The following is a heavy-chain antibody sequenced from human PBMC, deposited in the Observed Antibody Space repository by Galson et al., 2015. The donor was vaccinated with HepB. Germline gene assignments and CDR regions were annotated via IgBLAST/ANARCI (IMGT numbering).Heavy chain of an antibody. D-gene: IGHD6-13*01. J-gene: IGHJ4*02. CDR1: GFTFGDYA. Sequence: SLRLSCAASGFTFGDYAMSWVRQAPGKGLEWVGFIRSKAYGGTTEYAASVKGRFTISRDDSKSIAYLQMNSLKTEDTAVYYCTRADWSSSSWADLYYFDYWGQGTLVTVSS. CDR3: TRADWSSSSWADLYYFDY. CDR2: IRSKAYGGTT. V-gene: IGHV3-49*04.